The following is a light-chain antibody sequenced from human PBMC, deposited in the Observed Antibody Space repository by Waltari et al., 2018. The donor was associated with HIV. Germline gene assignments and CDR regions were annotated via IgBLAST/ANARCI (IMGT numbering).Light chain of an antibody. Sequence: QSVLTQPPSVSGAPRQRVTISCTGGGSNIGAGYDVPWYQHLQASAHKLLIFGSTNRPFGVPDRFSGSKSDISASLAITALQAEDEADYYCQSYDSSLSSVLFGGGTKLTVL. CDR2: GST. V-gene: IGLV1-40*01. CDR3: QSYDSSLSSVL. CDR1: GSNIGAGYD. J-gene: IGLJ3*02.